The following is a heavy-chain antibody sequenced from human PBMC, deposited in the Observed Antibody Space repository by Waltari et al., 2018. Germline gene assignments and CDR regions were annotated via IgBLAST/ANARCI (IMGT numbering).Heavy chain of an antibody. CDR3: VTQRPWEDY. J-gene: IGHJ4*02. D-gene: IGHD1-26*01. CDR1: GYTFTDSY. CDR2: MNPNNNYP. V-gene: IGHV1-2*06. Sequence: QVQLVQSGAEVRKPGASVKVSRKTSGYTFTDSYIHWVRQAPGQGLEWMGRMNPNNNYPIYEQKFQGRVTMTRDTSITTAYMELSSLTSDDTALYYCVTQRPWEDYWGQGTRVTVSP.